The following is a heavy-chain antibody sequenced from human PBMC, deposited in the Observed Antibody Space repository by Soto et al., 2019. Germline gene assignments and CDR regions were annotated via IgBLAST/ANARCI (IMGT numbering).Heavy chain of an antibody. Sequence: PSETLSLTGTVSGGSISSGDYYWSWIRQPPGKGLEWIGYIYYSGSTYYNPSLKSRVTISVDTSKNQFSLKLSSVTAPATAVYYSDRTLDYSYRTTTDYWGQGTLVPVSS. CDR1: GGSISSGDYY. V-gene: IGHV4-30-4*01. D-gene: IGHD5-18*01. CDR2: IYYSGST. J-gene: IGHJ4*02. CDR3: DRTLDYSYRTTTDY.